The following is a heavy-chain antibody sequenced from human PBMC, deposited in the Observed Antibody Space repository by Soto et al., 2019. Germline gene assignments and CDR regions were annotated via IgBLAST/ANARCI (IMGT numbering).Heavy chain of an antibody. V-gene: IGHV3-33*01. D-gene: IGHD6-19*01. J-gene: IGHJ6*02. CDR1: GFTFSSYG. CDR2: IWYDGSNK. Sequence: GGSLRLSCAASGFTFSSYGMHWVRQAPGKGLEWVVVIWYDGSNKYYADSVKGRFTISRDNSKNTLYLQMNSLRAEDTAVYYCASSGWYYYYGMDVWGQGTTVTVSS. CDR3: ASSGWYYYYGMDV.